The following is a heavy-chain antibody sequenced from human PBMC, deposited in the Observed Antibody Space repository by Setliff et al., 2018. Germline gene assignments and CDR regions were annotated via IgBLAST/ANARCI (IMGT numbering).Heavy chain of an antibody. CDR1: SGSIINYY. J-gene: IGHJ4*02. D-gene: IGHD1-26*01. V-gene: IGHV4-59*01. CDR3: VRWDRRSSWGFDY. Sequence: PSETLSLTCTVSSGSIINYYWSWIRQPPGRPLEWIGSFSDSGIIDYSPSLKSRVSISLDTSQSQFSLKLNSMTSADAAVYYCVRWDRRSSWGFDYWGQGTLVTVSS. CDR2: FSDSGII.